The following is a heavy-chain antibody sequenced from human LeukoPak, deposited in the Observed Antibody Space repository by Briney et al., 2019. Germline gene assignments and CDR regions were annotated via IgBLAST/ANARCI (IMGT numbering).Heavy chain of an antibody. V-gene: IGHV3-30*02. Sequence: GGSLRLSCAASGFTFSSYGMHWVRQAPGKGLEWVAFIRYDGSNKYYADSAKGRFTISRDNSKNTLYLQMNSLRAEDTAVYYCARQDPGSHTSIGYWGQGTLVTVSS. D-gene: IGHD2-2*01. J-gene: IGHJ4*02. CDR2: IRYDGSNK. CDR1: GFTFSSYG. CDR3: ARQDPGSHTSIGY.